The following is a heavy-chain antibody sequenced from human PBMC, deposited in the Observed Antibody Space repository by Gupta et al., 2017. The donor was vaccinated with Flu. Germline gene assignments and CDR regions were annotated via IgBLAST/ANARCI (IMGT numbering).Heavy chain of an antibody. Sequence: GAEVKKPGASVKVSCKASGYTFTSYGISWVRQAPGQGLEWMGWISAYNGNTNYAQKLQGRVTMTTDTSTSTAYMELRSLRSDDTAVYYCASNRDTMVRGVMDVWGQGTTVTVSS. CDR1: GYTFTSYG. D-gene: IGHD3-10*01. V-gene: IGHV1-18*01. CDR3: ASNRDTMVRGVMDV. J-gene: IGHJ6*02. CDR2: ISAYNGNT.